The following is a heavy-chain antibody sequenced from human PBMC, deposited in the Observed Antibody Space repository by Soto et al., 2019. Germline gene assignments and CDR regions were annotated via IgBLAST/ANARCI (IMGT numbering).Heavy chain of an antibody. CDR1: GFSLSTSGVG. J-gene: IGHJ4*02. CDR3: AHRDGYNYVFFY. V-gene: IGHV2-5*01. CDR2: IYWNGDE. Sequence: SGPTLVNPKQTLTLTCTFSGFSLSTSGVGVGWIRQPPGKALEWLAFIYWNGDERYSPSLKNRLTITKDTSKNQVVLTMTNVDPVDTATYYCAHRDGYNYVFFYWGQGTLVTVSS. D-gene: IGHD5-12*01.